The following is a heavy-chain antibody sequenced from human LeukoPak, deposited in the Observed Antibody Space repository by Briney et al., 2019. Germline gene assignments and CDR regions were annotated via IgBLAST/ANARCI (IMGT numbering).Heavy chain of an antibody. J-gene: IGHJ6*03. V-gene: IGHV3-21*01. D-gene: IGHD2-2*01. CDR1: GFTFSSYS. CDR2: ISSSSSYI. Sequence: GGSLRLSCAASGFTFSSYSMNWVRQAPGKGLDWVSSISSSSSYIYYADSVKGRFTISRDNAKNSLYLQMNSLRAEDTAVYYCARDLSTPAATKWYMDVWGKGTTVTVSS. CDR3: ARDLSTPAATKWYMDV.